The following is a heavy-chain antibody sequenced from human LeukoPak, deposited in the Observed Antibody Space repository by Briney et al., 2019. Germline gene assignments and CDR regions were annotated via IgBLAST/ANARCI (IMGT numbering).Heavy chain of an antibody. CDR1: GYTFTSYY. Sequence: ASVKVSCKASGYTFTSYYMHWVRQAPGQGLEWMGIINPSGGSTSYAQKFQGRVTMTRDMSTSTVYMELSSLRSEDTAVYYCARDGTLRFRHRWFDPWGQGTLVTVSS. J-gene: IGHJ5*02. D-gene: IGHD3-3*01. V-gene: IGHV1-46*01. CDR3: ARDGTLRFRHRWFDP. CDR2: INPSGGST.